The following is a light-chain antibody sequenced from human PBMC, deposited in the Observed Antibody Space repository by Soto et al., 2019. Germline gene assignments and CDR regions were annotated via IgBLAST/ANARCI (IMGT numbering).Light chain of an antibody. Sequence: EIVLTQSPATLSLSPGERATLSCRASQSVSSYLAWYYQKPDQAPRLLIFDASNRATGIPARFSGSGSGTDFTLTISRLEPEDFAVYYCQQRSNWPPSWTFGQGTKLEIK. J-gene: IGKJ2*02. V-gene: IGKV3-11*01. CDR3: QQRSNWPPSWT. CDR1: QSVSSY. CDR2: DAS.